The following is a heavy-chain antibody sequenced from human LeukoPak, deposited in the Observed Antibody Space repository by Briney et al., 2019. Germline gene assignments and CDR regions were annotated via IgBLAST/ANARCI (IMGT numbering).Heavy chain of an antibody. CDR2: IYDSGST. Sequence: SQTLSLTCTVSGGSINSDDYYCSWIRQPPGKGLEWIGYIYDSGSTNYNPSLKSRVTILLDTSKNQFSLKLSSVTAADTAVYYCARGIPTAGAYDIWGQGTMVTVSS. D-gene: IGHD2-2*02. CDR3: ARGIPTAGAYDI. J-gene: IGHJ3*02. CDR1: GGSINSDDYY. V-gene: IGHV4-30-4*01.